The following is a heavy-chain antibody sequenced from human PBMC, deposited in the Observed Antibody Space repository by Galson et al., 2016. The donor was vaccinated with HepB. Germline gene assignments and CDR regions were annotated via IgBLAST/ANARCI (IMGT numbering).Heavy chain of an antibody. V-gene: IGHV1-45*02. CDR2: ITPSNGNA. D-gene: IGHD5-24*01. CDR3: VGGYNEVGDY. J-gene: IGHJ4*02. Sequence: SVKVSCKASGYTFTYRYLHWVRQAPGQTLEWMGWITPSNGNANYAQKFKDRVTFTRDTSMSTGYMEMSSLRSEDTAIYYCVGGYNEVGDYWGQGTLVTVSS. CDR1: GYTFTYRY.